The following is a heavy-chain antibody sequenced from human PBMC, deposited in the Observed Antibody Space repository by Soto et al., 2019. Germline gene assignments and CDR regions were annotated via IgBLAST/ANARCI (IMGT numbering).Heavy chain of an antibody. Sequence: SETKPVRRSVAGGKSGGSGDCWGWISQPPGKGLEWIGSIYYSGSTYYNPSLKSRVTISVDTSKNQFSLKLSSVTAADTAVYYCARLNVPRIAATNWFDPWGQGTLVTVSS. D-gene: IGHD6-13*01. CDR3: ARLNVPRIAATNWFDP. CDR2: IYYSGST. J-gene: IGHJ5*02. CDR1: GGKSGGSGDC. V-gene: IGHV4-39*01.